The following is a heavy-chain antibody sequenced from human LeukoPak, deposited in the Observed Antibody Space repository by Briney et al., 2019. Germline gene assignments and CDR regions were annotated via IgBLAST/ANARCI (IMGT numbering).Heavy chain of an antibody. CDR2: IIPIFGTA. CDR1: GGTFSSYA. D-gene: IGHD3-22*01. J-gene: IGHJ4*02. Sequence: SVKVSCKASGGTFSSYAISWVRQAPGQGLEWMGGIIPIFGTANYAQKFQGRVTITTDESTSTAYMELSSLRSEDTAVYYCASLGPGDSSGYYRDWGQGTLVTVSS. V-gene: IGHV1-69*05. CDR3: ASLGPGDSSGYYRD.